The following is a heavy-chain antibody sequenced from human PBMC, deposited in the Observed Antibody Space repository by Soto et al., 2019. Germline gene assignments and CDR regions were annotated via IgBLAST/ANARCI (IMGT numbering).Heavy chain of an antibody. CDR3: ARGQYYSSGSAATSYFYFGIDV. D-gene: IGHD3-10*01. CDR2: IIPVFGNT. Sequence: QLHLEQSGPEVKKPGSSVKVSCKASGRSFSSDGVSWVRQAPGQGLEWMGGIIPVFGNTKYVQRFQGRLTITADKSTSTVYVEMSSLTSEDTAVYFCARGQYYSSGSAATSYFYFGIDVWGQGTTVIVSS. CDR1: GRSFSSDG. J-gene: IGHJ6*02. V-gene: IGHV1-69*06.